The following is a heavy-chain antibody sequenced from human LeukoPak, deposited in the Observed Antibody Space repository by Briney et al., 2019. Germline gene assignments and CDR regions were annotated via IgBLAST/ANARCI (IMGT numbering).Heavy chain of an antibody. V-gene: IGHV1-18*01. CDR2: ISANSGKT. J-gene: IGHJ4*02. CDR3: ARDKNYRFDY. CDR1: GYTFTDNG. D-gene: IGHD3-16*02. Sequence: GASVKVSCKAAGYTFTDNGISWVRQAPGEGLEWMGWISANSGKTNYAQRFQGRVTMTRETCSSTVYMELRSLRSDDTAVYFCARDKNYRFDYWGQGTLVSVTS.